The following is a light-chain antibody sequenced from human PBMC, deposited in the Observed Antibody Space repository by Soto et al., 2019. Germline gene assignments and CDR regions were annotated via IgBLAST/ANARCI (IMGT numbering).Light chain of an antibody. V-gene: IGLV2-14*01. J-gene: IGLJ2*01. Sequence: QSALTQPAFVSGSPGQSITISCTGTSGDVGGYNYVSWYQQYPGKAPKLMIYEVSNRPSGVSNRFSGSKSGNTASLTISGLHAEDEATYYCSSYTTRSSVVFGGGTKLTVL. CDR3: SSYTTRSSVV. CDR2: EVS. CDR1: SGDVGGYNY.